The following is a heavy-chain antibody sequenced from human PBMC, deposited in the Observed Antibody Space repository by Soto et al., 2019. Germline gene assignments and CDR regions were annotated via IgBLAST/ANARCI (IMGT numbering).Heavy chain of an antibody. D-gene: IGHD3-3*01. V-gene: IGHV1-3*01. CDR3: ARDLEAIFGVVIGHYYGMDV. Sequence: KVSCKASGGTFSSYAISWVRQAHGQRLEWMGWINAGNCNTKYSQKFQGRVTITRDTSASTAYMELSSLRSEDTAVYYCARDLEAIFGVVIGHYYGMDVWGQGTTVTVSS. J-gene: IGHJ6*02. CDR2: INAGNCNT. CDR1: GGTFSSYA.